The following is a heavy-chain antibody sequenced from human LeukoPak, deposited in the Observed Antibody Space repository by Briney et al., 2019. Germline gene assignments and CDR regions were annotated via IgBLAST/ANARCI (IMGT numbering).Heavy chain of an antibody. CDR1: GFTFSSYS. Sequence: AGGSLRLSCAASGFTFSSYSMNWVRQAPGKGLEWVSYISSSSSTIYYADSVKGRFTISRDNAKNSLYLQMNSLRAEDTAVYYCARDFDGDYFDYWGQGTLVTVSS. CDR3: ARDFDGDYFDY. CDR2: ISSSSSTI. D-gene: IGHD3-9*01. V-gene: IGHV3-48*04. J-gene: IGHJ4*02.